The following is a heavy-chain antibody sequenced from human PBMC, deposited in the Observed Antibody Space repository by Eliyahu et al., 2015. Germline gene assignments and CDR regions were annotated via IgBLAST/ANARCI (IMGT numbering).Heavy chain of an antibody. CDR3: TTPPNWHYAAF. D-gene: IGHD7-27*01. J-gene: IGHJ4*02. CDR2: INTNTDGGTT. CDR1: GFTXXNGW. V-gene: IGHV3-15*01. Sequence: EVQLVESGGGLVKAGGSLRLSXAASGFTXXNGWMSXVRXAPGKGLEWVGRINTNTDGGTTDYAAPVKGRFTISKDASKDTLYLQMDSLKIEDTAIYYCTTPPNWHYAAFWGQGTLVTVSS.